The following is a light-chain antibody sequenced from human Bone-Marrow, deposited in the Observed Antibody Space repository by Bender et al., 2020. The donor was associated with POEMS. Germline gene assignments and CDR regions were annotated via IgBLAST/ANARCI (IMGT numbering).Light chain of an antibody. J-gene: IGLJ3*02. Sequence: SYGLTQPPSVSVSPGHTANITCSGDQLGDQYASWYQLTPGQSPFLVIYEDNKRPSGIPERFSGSNSGNIATLTISGTQALDEADYYCQAWDTSSGVFGGGTKLTVL. CDR3: QAWDTSSGV. V-gene: IGLV3-1*01. CDR2: EDN. CDR1: QLGDQY.